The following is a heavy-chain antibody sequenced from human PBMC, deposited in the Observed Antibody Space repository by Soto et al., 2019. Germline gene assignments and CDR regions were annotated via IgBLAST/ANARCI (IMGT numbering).Heavy chain of an antibody. CDR3: ARYYYGSGSYYYYFDY. CDR1: GGSISSYY. D-gene: IGHD3-10*01. CDR2: IYYSGST. J-gene: IGHJ4*02. Sequence: SETLSLTCTVSGGSISSYYWSWIRQPPGKGLERIGYIYYSGSTNYNPSLKSRVTISVDTSKNQFSLKLSSVTAADTAVYYCARYYYGSGSYYYYFDYWGQGTLVTVSS. V-gene: IGHV4-59*08.